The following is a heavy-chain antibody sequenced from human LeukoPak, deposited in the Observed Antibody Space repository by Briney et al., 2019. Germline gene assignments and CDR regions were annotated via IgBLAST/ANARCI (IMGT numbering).Heavy chain of an antibody. J-gene: IGHJ4*02. CDR3: ARHSYYYGSGSHQIDY. D-gene: IGHD3-10*01. CDR2: IYPADSDT. Sequence: GESLKISCKGSGYSFTSYLIGWVRQMPGKGLGWMESIYPADSDTRYSPSFQGQVTISANKSITTAYLQWSSLKASDTAMYYCARHSYYYGSGSHQIDYWGQGTLVTVSS. V-gene: IGHV5-51*01. CDR1: GYSFTSYL.